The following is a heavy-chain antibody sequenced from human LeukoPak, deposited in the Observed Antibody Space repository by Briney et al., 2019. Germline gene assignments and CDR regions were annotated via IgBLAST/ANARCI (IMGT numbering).Heavy chain of an antibody. J-gene: IGHJ5*02. CDR3: AKDSEGYWFDP. CDR1: GFTFRDYA. CDR2: ISYSVGST. V-gene: IGHV3-23*01. Sequence: PGGSLRLSCAASGFTFRDYAMSWVRQAPGKGLEWVSAISYSVGSTYYADSVKGRFTISRDNSKNTLYLQMNSLRAEDTAVYYCAKDSEGYWFDPWGQGTLVTVSS.